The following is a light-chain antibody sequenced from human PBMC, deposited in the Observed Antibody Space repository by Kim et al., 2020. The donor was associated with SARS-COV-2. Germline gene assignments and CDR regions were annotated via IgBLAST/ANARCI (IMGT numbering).Light chain of an antibody. CDR3: QQSNSFPIT. J-gene: IGKJ5*01. V-gene: IGKV1-12*01. CDR1: QGISTY. Sequence: DIHMTQSPSSVSASVGDRVIISCRASQGISTYLAWYQQTPERAPKLLISAASSLQSDVPSRFSGGGSGTDLTLTITNLQPEDYATYYCQQSNSFPITFGQGTRLEIK. CDR2: AAS.